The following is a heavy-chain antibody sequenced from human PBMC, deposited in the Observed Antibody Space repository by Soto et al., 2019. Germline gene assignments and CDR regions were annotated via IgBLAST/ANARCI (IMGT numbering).Heavy chain of an antibody. V-gene: IGHV3-21*01. CDR2: ISSTSIYT. J-gene: IGHJ4*02. CDR3: ATDQLSLLNYDY. Sequence: EVQLVESGGGLVKPGGSLRLSCAASGFTFSSYSMNWVRQAPGKGLEWVSTISSTSIYTYYADSVRGRFTIFRDNAKNSLVLQMNSLRAEDTAVYYCATDQLSLLNYDYWGQGTLVTVFS. D-gene: IGHD1-1*01. CDR1: GFTFSSYS.